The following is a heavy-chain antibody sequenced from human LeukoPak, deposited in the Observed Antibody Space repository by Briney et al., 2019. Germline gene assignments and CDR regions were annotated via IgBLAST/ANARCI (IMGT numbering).Heavy chain of an antibody. D-gene: IGHD3-3*01. CDR3: ARAGGYYSRRGTDYMDV. CDR1: GDSFTSYG. Sequence: ASVKVSCKASGDSFTSYGVFWVRQAPGQGLEWMGWISAFNGDTKNAQKFQDRITMTTETSTNTAYMELRSLKSDDTAVYYCARAGGYYSRRGTDYMDVWGKGTTVTVSS. J-gene: IGHJ6*04. V-gene: IGHV1-18*01. CDR2: ISAFNGDT.